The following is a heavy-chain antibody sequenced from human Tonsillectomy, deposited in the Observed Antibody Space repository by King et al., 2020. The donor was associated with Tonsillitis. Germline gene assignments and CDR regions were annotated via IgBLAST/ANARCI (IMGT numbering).Heavy chain of an antibody. CDR2: ISYDGSNK. Sequence: VQLVESGGGVVQPGRSLRLSCAASGFTFSSYAMHGVRQAPGKGLEWGAVISYDGSNKYYADSVKGRFTISRDNSKNTLYLQMNSLRAEDTAVYYCARGSGRSIAAARIDYWGQGTLVTVSS. D-gene: IGHD6-13*01. CDR1: GFTFSSYA. J-gene: IGHJ4*02. CDR3: ARGSGRSIAAARIDY. V-gene: IGHV3-30-3*01.